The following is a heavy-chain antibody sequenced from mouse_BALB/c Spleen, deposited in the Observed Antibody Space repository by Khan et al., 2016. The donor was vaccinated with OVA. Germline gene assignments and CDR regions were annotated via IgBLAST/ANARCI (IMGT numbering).Heavy chain of an antibody. CDR1: GYTFTGFA. CDR2: ISPYYGTV. D-gene: IGHD2-13*01. V-gene: IGHV1S137*01. CDR3: GRGRVKSRFDD. J-gene: IGHJ3*01. Sequence: QVQLQQSGAELVKPGVSVKISCKASGYTFTGFAMHWVKQSHAKSLEWLGYISPYYGTVDYNHKFRGKATMTVDKSSSTAYMDLASLTSEDSAVYYCGRGRVKSRFDDWGQGTLVTVSA.